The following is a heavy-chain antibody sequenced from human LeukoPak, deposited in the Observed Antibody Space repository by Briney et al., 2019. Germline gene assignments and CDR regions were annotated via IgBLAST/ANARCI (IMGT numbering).Heavy chain of an antibody. CDR3: ACGGRIWFDY. D-gene: IGHD2-15*01. Sequence: PSETLSLTCTVSGGSISSGDYYRSWIRQPPGKGLEWIGYIYYSGSTYYNPSLKSRVTISVDTSKNQFSPKLSSVTAADTAVYYCACGGRIWFDYWGQGTLVTVSS. CDR2: IYYSGST. V-gene: IGHV4-30-4*01. J-gene: IGHJ4*02. CDR1: GGSISSGDYY.